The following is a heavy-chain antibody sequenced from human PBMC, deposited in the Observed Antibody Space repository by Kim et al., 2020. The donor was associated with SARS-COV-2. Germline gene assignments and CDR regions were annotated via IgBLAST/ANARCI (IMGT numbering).Heavy chain of an antibody. Sequence: YAQKLQGRVTMTTDTSTSTAYMELRSLRSDDTAVYYCARDHLAGENAFDIWGQGTMVTVSS. V-gene: IGHV1-18*01. J-gene: IGHJ3*02. D-gene: IGHD3-10*01. CDR3: ARDHLAGENAFDI.